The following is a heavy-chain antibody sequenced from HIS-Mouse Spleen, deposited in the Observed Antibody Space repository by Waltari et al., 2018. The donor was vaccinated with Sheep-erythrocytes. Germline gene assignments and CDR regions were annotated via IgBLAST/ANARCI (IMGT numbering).Heavy chain of an antibody. CDR2: IKPNSSGT. CDR1: GYTFTGYY. D-gene: IGHD1-26*01. Sequence: QVQLVQSGAEVKKPGASVKVSCKASGYTFTGYYMHWVRQAPGQGLEWMGWIKPNSSGTNDPKKFQGRVTMTRDTSISTAYMELSRLRSDDTAVDYCASEPHGVVGATRWGYFDYWGQGTLVTVSS. CDR3: ASEPHGVVGATRWGYFDY. J-gene: IGHJ4*02. V-gene: IGHV1-2*02.